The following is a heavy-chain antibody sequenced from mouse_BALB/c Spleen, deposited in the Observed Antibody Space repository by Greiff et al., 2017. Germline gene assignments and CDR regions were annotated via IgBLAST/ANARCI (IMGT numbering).Heavy chain of an antibody. Sequence: EVQVVESGGGLVQPGGSRKLSCAASGFTFSSFGMHWVRQAPEKGLEWVAYISSGSSTIYYADTVKGRFTISRDNPKNTLFLQMTSLRSEDTAMYYCARWSPTRAMDYWGQGTSVTVSS. V-gene: IGHV5-17*02. D-gene: IGHD1-1*01. CDR1: GFTFSSFG. CDR3: ARWSPTRAMDY. CDR2: ISSGSSTI. J-gene: IGHJ4*01.